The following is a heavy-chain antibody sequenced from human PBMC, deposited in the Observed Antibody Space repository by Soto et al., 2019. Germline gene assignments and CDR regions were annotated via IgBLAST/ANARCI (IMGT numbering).Heavy chain of an antibody. V-gene: IGHV1-69*01. Sequence: QEQLVQSGAEVKKPGSSVKVSCKASGGTFSSYGFSWVRQAPGQGLEWVGDIIPIFNTANYAQKFQGRVTIPAEESTSTAYMDLSSLRSDDTAVYYCAGGKHATFGGVPVYYYYGMDVWGQGTTVTVSS. CDR1: GGTFSSYG. CDR3: AGGKHATFGGVPVYYYYGMDV. CDR2: IIPIFNTA. J-gene: IGHJ6*02. D-gene: IGHD3-16*01.